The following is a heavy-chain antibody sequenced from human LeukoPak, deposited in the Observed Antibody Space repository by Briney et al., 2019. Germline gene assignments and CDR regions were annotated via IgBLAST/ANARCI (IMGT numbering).Heavy chain of an antibody. Sequence: PSETLSLTCAVYGGSFSDYYWSWIRQPPGKGLEWIGEINHSGGANYNPSLKSRVTISVDKSRNQFSLKLSSVTAADTALYYCARDVGARLPGYWGQGILVTVSS. CDR1: GGSFSDYY. D-gene: IGHD6-6*01. CDR2: INHSGGA. J-gene: IGHJ4*02. CDR3: ARDVGARLPGY. V-gene: IGHV4-34*01.